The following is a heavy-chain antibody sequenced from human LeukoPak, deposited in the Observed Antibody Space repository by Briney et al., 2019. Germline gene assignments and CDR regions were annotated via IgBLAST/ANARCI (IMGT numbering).Heavy chain of an antibody. D-gene: IGHD3-22*01. J-gene: IGHJ4*02. CDR1: GFTFSNYE. CDR3: ARDRYYDSSGPEDY. CDR2: ISSSGSSI. Sequence: PGGSLRLSCAASGFTFSNYEMHWVRQAPGKGLQWVSYISSSGSSIYYADSVKGRLTISRDNAKNSLYLQMNSLRAEDTAVYYCARDRYYDSSGPEDYWGQGTLVTVSS. V-gene: IGHV3-48*03.